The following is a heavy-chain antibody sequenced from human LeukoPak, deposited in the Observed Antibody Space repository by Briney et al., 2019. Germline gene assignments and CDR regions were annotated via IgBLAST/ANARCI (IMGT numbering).Heavy chain of an antibody. V-gene: IGHV4-34*01. CDR3: ARGPLEDYYYDSSGYYFK. CDR2: INHSGST. D-gene: IGHD3-22*01. J-gene: IGHJ4*02. Sequence: SETLSLTCTVSGGPISSYYWSWIRQPPGKGLEWIGEINHSGSTNYNPSLKSRVTISVDTSKNQFSLKLSSVTAADTAVYYCARGPLEDYYYDSSGYYFKWGQGTLVTVSS. CDR1: GGPISSYY.